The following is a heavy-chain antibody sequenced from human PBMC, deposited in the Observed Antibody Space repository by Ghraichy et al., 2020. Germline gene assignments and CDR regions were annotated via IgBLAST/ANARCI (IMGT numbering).Heavy chain of an antibody. CDR1: GGSISSYY. D-gene: IGHD3-10*01. J-gene: IGHJ3*02. CDR2: IYYSGST. V-gene: IGHV4-59*01. CDR3: ARGERDLPIGELDI. Sequence: SETLSLTCTVSGGSISSYYWSWIRQPPGKGLEWIGYIYYSGSTNYNPSLKSRVTISVDTSKNQFSLKLSSVTAADTAVYYCARGERDLPIGELDIWGQGTMVTVSS.